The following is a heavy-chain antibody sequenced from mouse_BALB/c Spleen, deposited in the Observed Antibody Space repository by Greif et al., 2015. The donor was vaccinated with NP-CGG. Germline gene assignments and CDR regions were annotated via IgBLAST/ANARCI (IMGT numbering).Heavy chain of an antibody. CDR1: GYTFTSYW. J-gene: IGHJ3*01. Sequence: VQLQESGAELAKPGASVKMSCKASGYTFTSYWMHWVKQRPGQGLEWIGYINPSTGYTEYNQKFKDKATLTADESSSTAYMQLSSLTSEDSAVYYCARLGLGAYWGQGTLVTVSA. V-gene: IGHV1-7*01. D-gene: IGHD4-1*01. CDR2: INPSTGYT. CDR3: ARLGLGAY.